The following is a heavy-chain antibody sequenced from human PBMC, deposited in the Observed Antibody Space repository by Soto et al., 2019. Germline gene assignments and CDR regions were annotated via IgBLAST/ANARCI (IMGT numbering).Heavy chain of an antibody. CDR2: ISYDGSDT. D-gene: IGHD3-10*01. Sequence: ESGGGVVQPGRSLRLSCAASGFPFTSYGMHWVREGPDKGLEWVAIISYDGSDTDYADSVKGRFTISRDYSKNTLYLQMNSLRPEDTALYYCVGGQYYFDYRGQGTLVIVSS. CDR3: VGGQYYFDY. J-gene: IGHJ4*02. CDR1: GFPFTSYG. V-gene: IGHV3-30*03.